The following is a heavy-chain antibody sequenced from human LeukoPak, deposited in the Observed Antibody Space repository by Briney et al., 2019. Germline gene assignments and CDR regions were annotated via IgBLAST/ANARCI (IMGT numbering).Heavy chain of an antibody. CDR2: ISVYNSST. Sequence: GASVKVSCKASGYTFSNNGISWVRLAPGQGLEWMGWISVYNSSTNSAQNLQGRVTMTTDTSTSTAYMELRSLRSDDTAVYYCARMGCNSASCYTLDYWGQGTLVTVSS. V-gene: IGHV1-18*01. J-gene: IGHJ4*02. D-gene: IGHD2-2*02. CDR1: GYTFSNNG. CDR3: ARMGCNSASCYTLDY.